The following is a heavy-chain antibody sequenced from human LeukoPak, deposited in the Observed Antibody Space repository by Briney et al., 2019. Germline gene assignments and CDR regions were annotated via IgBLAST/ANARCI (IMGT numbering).Heavy chain of an antibody. V-gene: IGHV3-21*01. CDR3: ARDRYDFWSGLDF. J-gene: IGHJ4*02. Sequence: GGSLRLSCAASGFTFSSYAMSWVRQAPGKGLEWVSSISSSSSYIYYADSLKGRFTISRDNAKNSLFLQMNSLRAEDTAVYYCARDRYDFWSGLDFWGQGTLVTVSS. CDR2: ISSSSSYI. CDR1: GFTFSSYA. D-gene: IGHD3-3*01.